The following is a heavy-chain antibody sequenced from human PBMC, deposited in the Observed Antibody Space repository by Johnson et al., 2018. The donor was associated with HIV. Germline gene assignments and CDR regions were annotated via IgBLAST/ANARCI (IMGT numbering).Heavy chain of an antibody. V-gene: IGHV3-30*14. CDR1: GFTFSRHA. D-gene: IGHD5-24*01. J-gene: IGHJ3*02. CDR2: ISYDGGNQ. CDR3: ARDGRQLATRGSFDI. Sequence: QVQLVESGGGVVQPGRSLRLSCAASGFTFSRHAMHWVRQAPGKGLEWVALISYDGGNQYYADSVKGRFTISRDNYKNMLYLQLNSLRAEDTAVYYCARDGRQLATRGSFDIWGQGTVVTVSS.